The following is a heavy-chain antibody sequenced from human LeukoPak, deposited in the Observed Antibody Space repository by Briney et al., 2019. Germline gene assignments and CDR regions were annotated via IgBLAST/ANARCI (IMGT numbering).Heavy chain of an antibody. CDR2: INHSGSA. D-gene: IGHD3-3*01. CDR1: GGSFSSYY. Sequence: SETLSLTCAVYGGSFSSYYWSWVRQPPGKGLGWVGGINHSGSANYNPSLKSRVTMSLDTSKNQCSLQLKSLTAADTAVYYCARGLEYDFWSGNYSDGFDKWGHGTMVTVSP. CDR3: ARGLEYDFWSGNYSDGFDK. V-gene: IGHV4-34*01. J-gene: IGHJ3*02.